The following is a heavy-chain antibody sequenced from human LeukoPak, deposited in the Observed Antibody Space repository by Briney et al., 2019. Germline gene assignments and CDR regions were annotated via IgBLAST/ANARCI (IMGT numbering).Heavy chain of an antibody. CDR1: GYSFTIYW. CDR2: IYTGDSET. V-gene: IGHV5-51*01. CDR3: ARRRNYYYYMDV. J-gene: IGHJ6*03. Sequence: PGESLKISCKGSGYSFTIYWIGWVRQMPGKGLEWRGIIYTGDSETRYSPSFQGQVTISADKSISTAYLQWSSLKASETAMYYCARRRNYYYYMDVWGKGTTVTVYS.